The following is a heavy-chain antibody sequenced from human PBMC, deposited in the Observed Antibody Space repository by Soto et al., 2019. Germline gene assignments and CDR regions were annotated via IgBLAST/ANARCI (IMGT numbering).Heavy chain of an antibody. V-gene: IGHV4-4*02. D-gene: IGHD2-21*01. CDR3: SGGGRPGQIDWFDP. CDR2: IYRYGST. J-gene: IGHJ5*02. Sequence: QVQLQESGPRLVKPSGTLSLTCAVYGGSLSSCNWWSWVRQPPGKGLEWIGEIYRYGSTSYNPSLKSRVTIAVDKSKNQISLKVPSLAAADTAVYFCSGGGRPGQIDWFDPWGQGILVTVSS. CDR1: GGSLSSCNW.